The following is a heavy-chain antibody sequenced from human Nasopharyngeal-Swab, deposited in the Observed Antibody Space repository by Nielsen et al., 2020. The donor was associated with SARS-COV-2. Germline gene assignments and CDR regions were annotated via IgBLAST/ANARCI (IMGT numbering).Heavy chain of an antibody. Sequence: WIRQPPGKGLEWVAVISYDGSNKYYADSVKGRFTISRDNSKNTLYLQMNSLRAEDTAVYYCAKGKLKYYYDSSGSPLSGYWGQGTLVTVSS. CDR2: ISYDGSNK. D-gene: IGHD3-22*01. CDR3: AKGKLKYYYDSSGSPLSGY. J-gene: IGHJ4*02. V-gene: IGHV3-30-3*02.